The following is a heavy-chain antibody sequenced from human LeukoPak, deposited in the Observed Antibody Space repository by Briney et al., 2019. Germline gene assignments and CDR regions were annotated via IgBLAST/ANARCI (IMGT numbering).Heavy chain of an antibody. CDR1: GFTFSSYW. D-gene: IGHD3-10*01. CDR3: ARGGGLDG. V-gene: IGHV3-7*03. J-gene: IGHJ6*02. CDR2: INHNGNAN. Sequence: GGSLRLSCAASGFTFSSYWMNWARQAPGKGLEWVASINHNGNANYYLDSVKGRFTISRDNAKNTLYLQMSNLRAEDTAVYCCARGGGLDGWGQGATITVSS.